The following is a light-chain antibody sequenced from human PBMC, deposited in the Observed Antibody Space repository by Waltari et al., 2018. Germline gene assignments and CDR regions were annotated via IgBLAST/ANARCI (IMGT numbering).Light chain of an antibody. Sequence: EIVMTQSPAPLSVSPGERATLSCRARQSVSSNLAWYQQKPGQAPRLLIYGAYTRATGIPARFSGSGSGTEFTLTISSLQSEDFAVYYCQQYNNWPPYTFGQGTKLEIK. J-gene: IGKJ2*01. V-gene: IGKV3-15*01. CDR1: QSVSSN. CDR3: QQYNNWPPYT. CDR2: GAY.